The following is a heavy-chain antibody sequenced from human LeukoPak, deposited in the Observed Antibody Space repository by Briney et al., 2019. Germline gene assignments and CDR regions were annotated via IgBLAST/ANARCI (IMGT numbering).Heavy chain of an antibody. CDR3: ARQETYYYDSSGYYQYFQH. J-gene: IGHJ1*01. CDR1: GGSISSYY. V-gene: IGHV4-59*08. CDR2: IYYSGST. Sequence: SETLSLTCTVSGGSISSYYWSWIRQSPGKGLEWIGYIYYSGSTNYNPSLKSRVTISVDTSKNQFSLKLSSVTAADTAVYYCARQETYYYDSSGYYQYFQHWGQGTLVTVSS. D-gene: IGHD3-22*01.